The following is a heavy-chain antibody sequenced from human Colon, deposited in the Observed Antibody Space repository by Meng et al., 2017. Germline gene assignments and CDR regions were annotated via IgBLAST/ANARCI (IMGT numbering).Heavy chain of an antibody. CDR2: INHSGST. D-gene: IGHD2-2*01. CDR1: GGSLSCSNW. V-gene: IGHV4-4*02. J-gene: IGHJ4*02. CDR3: ARRAPAVNFDS. Sequence: QVQLQESGPGLVKPSGTLSLTFDVSGGSLSCSNWWTWVRQPPGKGLEWIGEINHSGSTNHNPSLKIRVIISVDKSKNQFSLRLTSVTAADTAVYYCARRAPAVNFDSWGQGALVTVSS.